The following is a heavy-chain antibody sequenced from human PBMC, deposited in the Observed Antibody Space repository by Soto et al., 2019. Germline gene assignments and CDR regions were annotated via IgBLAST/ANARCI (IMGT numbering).Heavy chain of an antibody. CDR2: INHSGST. Sequence: SETLSLTCAVYGGSFSGYYWSWIRQPPGKGLEWIGEINHSGSTNYNPSLKSRVTISVDTSKNQFSLKLSSVTAADTAVYYCARGLSYCSGGSCYFGYYYYYMDVWGKGTTVTVSS. CDR1: GGSFSGYY. V-gene: IGHV4-34*01. CDR3: ARGLSYCSGGSCYFGYYYYYMDV. D-gene: IGHD2-15*01. J-gene: IGHJ6*03.